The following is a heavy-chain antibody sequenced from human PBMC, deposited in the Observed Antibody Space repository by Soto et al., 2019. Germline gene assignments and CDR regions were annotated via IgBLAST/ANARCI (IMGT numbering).Heavy chain of an antibody. CDR3: ARAYDAVTGDYRD. V-gene: IGHV4-59*08. CDR2: IHSGGST. CDR1: GGSMSKYF. D-gene: IGHD3-9*01. Sequence: SETLSLTCSVSGGSMSKYFWSWIRQPPGKGLEWIGYIHSGGSTNYNPSLKSRVTMSLDTSKNQLSLKLSSVTAADTSVYYWARAYDAVTGDYRDGGRGALVDVSS. J-gene: IGHJ4*02.